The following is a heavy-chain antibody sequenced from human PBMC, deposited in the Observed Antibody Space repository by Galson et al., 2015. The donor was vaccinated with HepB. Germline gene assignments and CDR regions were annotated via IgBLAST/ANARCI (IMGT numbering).Heavy chain of an antibody. CDR1: GDSVSSNSAA. Sequence: CAISGDSVSSNSAAWNWIRQSPSRGLEWLGRTYYRSKWYNDYAVSVKSRITISPDTSKNQFSLQLNSVTPEDTAVYYCARVGIVVVPAASWSYYYGMDVWGQGTTVTVSS. V-gene: IGHV6-1*01. CDR2: TYYRSKWYN. J-gene: IGHJ6*02. CDR3: ARVGIVVVPAASWSYYYGMDV. D-gene: IGHD2-2*01.